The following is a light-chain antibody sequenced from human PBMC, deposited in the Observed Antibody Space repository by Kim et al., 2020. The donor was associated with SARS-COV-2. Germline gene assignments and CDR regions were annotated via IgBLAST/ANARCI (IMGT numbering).Light chain of an antibody. CDR1: QSVSSNF. CDR3: QQYGRSPGT. J-gene: IGKJ1*01. V-gene: IGKV3-20*01. Sequence: EIVLTQSPGTLSLSPGERATLSCRASQSVSSNFLAWYQQKPGQAPRLLFYGASSRATGIPDRFSGSGSATDFTLTISRLEPEDFAVYYCQQYGRSPGTFGQGTKVDIK. CDR2: GAS.